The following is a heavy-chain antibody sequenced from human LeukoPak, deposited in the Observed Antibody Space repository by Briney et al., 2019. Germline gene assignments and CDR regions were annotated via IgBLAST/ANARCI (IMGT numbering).Heavy chain of an antibody. J-gene: IGHJ4*02. CDR2: ISGSGGST. V-gene: IGHV3-23*01. CDR1: GFTFSSYA. Sequence: GGSLSLSCAASGFTFSSYAMSWVRQAPGKGLEWVSAISGSGGSTYYADSVKGRFTISRDNSKNTLYLQMTSLRAEDTAVYYCASTDYYDSSGYYSEPFDYWGQGTLVTVSS. CDR3: ASTDYYDSSGYYSEPFDY. D-gene: IGHD3-22*01.